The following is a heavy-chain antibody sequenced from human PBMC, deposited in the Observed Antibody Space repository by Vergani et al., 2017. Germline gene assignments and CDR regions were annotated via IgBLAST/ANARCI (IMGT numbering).Heavy chain of an antibody. CDR1: GFTFDDYA. D-gene: IGHD2-2*02. CDR3: AKTPSPVYCSSTSCYTGYFQH. CDR2: ISWNSGSI. Sequence: EVQLVESGGGLVQPGRSLRLSCAASGFTFDDYAMHWVRQAPGKGLEWVSGISWNSGSIGYADSVKGRFTISRDNAKNSLYLQMNSLRAEDTALYYCAKTPSPVYCSSTSCYTGYFQHWGHGTLVTVSS. J-gene: IGHJ1*01. V-gene: IGHV3-9*01.